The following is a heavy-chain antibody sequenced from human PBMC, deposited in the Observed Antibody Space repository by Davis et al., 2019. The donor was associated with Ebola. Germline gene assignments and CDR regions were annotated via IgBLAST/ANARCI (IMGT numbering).Heavy chain of an antibody. Sequence: AASVKVSCKASGGTFSSYAISWVRQAPGQGLEWMGGIIPIFGTANYAQKFQGRVTITADESTSTAYMELSSLRSEDTAMYYCASSMGIAAAPYYYYGMDVWGQGTTVTVSS. CDR3: ASSMGIAAAPYYYYGMDV. CDR2: IIPIFGTA. D-gene: IGHD6-13*01. CDR1: GGTFSSYA. V-gene: IGHV1-69*13. J-gene: IGHJ6*02.